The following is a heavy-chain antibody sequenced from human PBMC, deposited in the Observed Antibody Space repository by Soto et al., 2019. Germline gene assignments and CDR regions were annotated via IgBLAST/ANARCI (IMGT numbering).Heavy chain of an antibody. J-gene: IGHJ5*02. D-gene: IGHD5-18*01. V-gene: IGHV4-59*01. CDR1: GGSISSYY. Sequence: ETLSLTCTVSGGSISSYYWSWIRQPPGKGLEWIGYIYYSGSTSSHPSLTSRVTRSVDTSKNQFSLKLSSVTAADTAVYSCARDGGYNYGDNWFDPWGQGTLVTVSS. CDR3: ARDGGYNYGDNWFDP. CDR2: IYYSGST.